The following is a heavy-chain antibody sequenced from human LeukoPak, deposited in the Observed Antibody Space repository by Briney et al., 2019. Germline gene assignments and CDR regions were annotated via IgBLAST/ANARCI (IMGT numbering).Heavy chain of an antibody. J-gene: IGHJ6*03. CDR1: GYTFTGYY. Sequence: GASVKVSCKASGYTFTGYYMHWVRQAPGQGLEWMGWINPNSGGTIYAQKFQGRVTMTEDTSTDTAYMELSSLRSEDTAVYYCATRNPFGYSYGYRKYYYMDVWGKGTTVTVSS. D-gene: IGHD5-18*01. CDR3: ATRNPFGYSYGYRKYYYMDV. CDR2: INPNSGGT. V-gene: IGHV1-2*02.